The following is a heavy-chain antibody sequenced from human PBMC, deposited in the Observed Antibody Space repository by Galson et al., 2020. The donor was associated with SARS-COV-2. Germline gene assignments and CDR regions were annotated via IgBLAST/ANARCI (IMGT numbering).Heavy chain of an antibody. CDR1: GGSISDYY. CDR2: IHYTGST. V-gene: IGHV4-59*13. CDR3: ARGVDAGY. J-gene: IGHJ4*02. Sequence: SENLSLTCIVSGGSISDYYWNWIRHSPGKGLEWIGNIHYTGSTTYNPSLRSRVTISVDTSKNQLSLRLTSVTAADTAVYYCARGVDAGYWGQGTLVTVAS.